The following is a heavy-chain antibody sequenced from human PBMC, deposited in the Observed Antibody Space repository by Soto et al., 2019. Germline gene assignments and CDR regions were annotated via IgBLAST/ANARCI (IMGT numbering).Heavy chain of an antibody. CDR3: VRDDLDISGVVTLDY. V-gene: IGHV1-3*01. CDR1: GYNFKNYA. J-gene: IGHJ4*02. D-gene: IGHD3-3*01. CDR2: INEGSGNS. Sequence: QVQLVQSGAEVKRPGASVRVSCKASGYNFKNYAIHWVRQAPVQRLEWMGWINEGSGNSRYSPKFQGRVYITKATNTNTVDMDQRSLKSADTATYYCVRDDLDISGVVTLDYWRPGTLVAVSS.